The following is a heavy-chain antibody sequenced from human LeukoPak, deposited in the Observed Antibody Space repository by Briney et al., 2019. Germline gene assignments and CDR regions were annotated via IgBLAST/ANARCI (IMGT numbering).Heavy chain of an antibody. CDR2: ISSSSSYI. V-gene: IGHV3-21*01. CDR1: GFTFSSYS. D-gene: IGHD6-13*01. CDR3: ARSFDGSSWYMGDAFDI. Sequence: GGSLRLSCAASGFTFSSYSMNWVRQAPGKGLEWVSSISSSSSYIYYADSVKGRFTISRDNAKNSLYLQMNSLRAEDTAVYYCARSFDGSSWYMGDAFDIWGQGTMVTVSS. J-gene: IGHJ3*02.